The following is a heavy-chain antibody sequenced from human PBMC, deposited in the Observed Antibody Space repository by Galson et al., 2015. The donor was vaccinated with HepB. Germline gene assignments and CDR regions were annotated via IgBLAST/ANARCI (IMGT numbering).Heavy chain of an antibody. CDR2: IRSKANSYAT. V-gene: IGHV3-73*01. CDR1: GFTFSGSA. Sequence: SLRLSCAASGFTFSGSAMHWVRQASGKGLEWVGRIRSKANSYATAYAASVKGRFTISRDDSKNTAYLQMNSLKTEDTAVYYCTRPEVVTATGPGDGMDVWGQGTTVTVSS. J-gene: IGHJ6*02. CDR3: TRPEVVTATGPGDGMDV. D-gene: IGHD2-21*02.